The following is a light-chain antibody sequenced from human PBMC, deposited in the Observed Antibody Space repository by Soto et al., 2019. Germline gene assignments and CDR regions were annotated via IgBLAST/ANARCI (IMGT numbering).Light chain of an antibody. CDR2: GAS. V-gene: IGKV3-20*01. CDR3: QQYGSSPPIT. J-gene: IGKJ5*01. Sequence: EIVLTQSPGTLSLSPGERATLSCRASQSVSNNYLAWYQQKPGQAPRLLIYGASSRATSIPDRFTGSGSGTDFTLPIARLEPADYAVYYCQQYGSSPPITFGQGTRLDIK. CDR1: QSVSNNY.